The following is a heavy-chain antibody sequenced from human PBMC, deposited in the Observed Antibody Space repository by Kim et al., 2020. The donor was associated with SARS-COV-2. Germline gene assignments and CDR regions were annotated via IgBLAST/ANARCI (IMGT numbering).Heavy chain of an antibody. J-gene: IGHJ4*02. CDR3: SKGVTNSGFDY. CDR2: ISWDGTRT. CDR1: GFTFSTSP. D-gene: IGHD4-17*01. V-gene: IGHV3-23*01. Sequence: GGSLRLSCVASGFTFSTSPMGWVRQAPGEGLEWVSRISWDGTRTYYADSVKGRVTMSSDKSKNTVYLHMNSLRVEDTAVYYCSKGVTNSGFDYWRQGA.